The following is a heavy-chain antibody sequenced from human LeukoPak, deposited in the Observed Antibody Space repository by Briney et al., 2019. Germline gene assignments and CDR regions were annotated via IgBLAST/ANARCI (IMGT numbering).Heavy chain of an antibody. CDR2: ISAYNGNT. V-gene: IGHV1-18*01. CDR3: ARDFFFGAGYYMSY. CDR1: GCTFTSYG. Sequence: ASVKVSCKASGCTFTSYGISWVLQAPGQGLEWMGWISAYNGNTNYAQKLQGRVTMTTDTSTRTAYMELRSLRSDDTAVYYCARDFFFGAGYYMSYWGQGTLVTVSS. D-gene: IGHD3-22*01. J-gene: IGHJ4*02.